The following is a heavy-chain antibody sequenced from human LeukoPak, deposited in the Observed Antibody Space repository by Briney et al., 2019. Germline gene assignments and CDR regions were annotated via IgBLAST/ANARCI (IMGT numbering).Heavy chain of an antibody. Sequence: SETLSLTCTVSGGSISSYYWSWIRQPPGKGLEWIGYIYYSGSTNYNPSLKSRVTISVDTSKNQFSLKLSSVTAADTAVYYCARDVGYYYDGSGYFPDAFDIWGQGTMVTVSS. J-gene: IGHJ3*02. CDR2: IYYSGST. CDR3: ARDVGYYYDGSGYFPDAFDI. CDR1: GGSISSYY. V-gene: IGHV4-59*01. D-gene: IGHD3-22*01.